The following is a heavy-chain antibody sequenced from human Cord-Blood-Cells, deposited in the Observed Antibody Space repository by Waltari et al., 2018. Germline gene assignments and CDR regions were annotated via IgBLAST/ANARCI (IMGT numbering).Heavy chain of an antibody. J-gene: IGHJ4*02. V-gene: IGHV1-69*01. CDR2: IIPIFGTA. CDR3: ARRPGIIDYGDYYFDY. D-gene: IGHD4-17*01. Sequence: QVQLVQSGAEVKKPGSSVKVSCKASGGTFSSSAISWVRQAPGQGLEWMGGIIPIFGTANYAQKFQGRVTITADESTSTAYMELSSLRSEDTAVYYCARRPGIIDYGDYYFDYWGQGTLVTVSS. CDR1: GGTFSSSA.